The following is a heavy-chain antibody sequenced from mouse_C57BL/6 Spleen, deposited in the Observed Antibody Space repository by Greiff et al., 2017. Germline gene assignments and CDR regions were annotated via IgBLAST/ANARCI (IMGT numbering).Heavy chain of an antibody. J-gene: IGHJ3*01. CDR1: GFTFSSYA. CDR3: ARGGYDGGFAY. V-gene: IGHV5-4*03. Sequence: EVKLMESGGGLVKPGGSLKLSCAASGFTFSSYAMSWVRQTPEKRLEWVATISDGGSYTYYPDNVKGRFTISRYNAKNDLYLQMSQLKSEDTAMYYCARGGYDGGFAYWGQGTLVTVAA. D-gene: IGHD2-2*01. CDR2: ISDGGSYT.